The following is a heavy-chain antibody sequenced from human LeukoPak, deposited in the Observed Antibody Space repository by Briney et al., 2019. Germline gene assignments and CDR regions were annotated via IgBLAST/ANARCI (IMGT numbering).Heavy chain of an antibody. Sequence: PSETLSLTCAVYGESFSGYYWSWIRQPPGKGLEWIGEINHSGSTNYNPSLKSRVTISVDTSKNQFSLKLSSVTAADTAVYYCARGWLHRYRIFDYWGQGTLVTVSS. CDR1: GESFSGYY. V-gene: IGHV4-34*01. CDR2: INHSGST. J-gene: IGHJ4*02. CDR3: ARGWLHRYRIFDY. D-gene: IGHD5-24*01.